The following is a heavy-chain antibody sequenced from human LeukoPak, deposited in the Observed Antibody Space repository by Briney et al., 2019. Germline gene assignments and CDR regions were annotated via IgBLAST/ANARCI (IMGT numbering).Heavy chain of an antibody. J-gene: IGHJ4*02. V-gene: IGHV1-69*13. D-gene: IGHD3-10*01. CDR2: IIPIFGTA. CDR1: GGTFSSYA. CDR3: AREPTLSYHYGNYFDY. Sequence: SVKVSCKASGGTFSSYAISWVRQAPGQGLEWMGGIIPIFGTANYAQKFQGRVTITADESTSTAYMELSSLRSEDTAVYYCAREPTLSYHYGNYFDYWGQGTLVTVSS.